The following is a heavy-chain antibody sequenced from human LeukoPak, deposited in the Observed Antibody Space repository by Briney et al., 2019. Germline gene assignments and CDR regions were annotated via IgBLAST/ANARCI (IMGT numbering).Heavy chain of an antibody. V-gene: IGHV3-11*04. J-gene: IGHJ6*03. D-gene: IGHD3-10*01. Sequence: PGVSLRLSCAASGFTFSDNYMSWMRQAPGKGLEGVSYSSSSGRTTKNADALKGGFTITRDNAKNSMYLQMNSLRAEETAVYYCARVSYYYGSGSSDYYYYYMDVWGKGTTVTVSS. CDR3: ARVSYYYGSGSSDYYYYYMDV. CDR2: SSSSGRTT. CDR1: GFTFSDNY.